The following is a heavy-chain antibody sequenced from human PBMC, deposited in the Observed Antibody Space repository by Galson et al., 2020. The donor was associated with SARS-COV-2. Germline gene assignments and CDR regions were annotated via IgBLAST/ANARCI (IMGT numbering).Heavy chain of an antibody. CDR2: ISSSGSNI. V-gene: IGHV3-11*01. J-gene: IGHJ6*03. CDR3: ARRGYSGYDYLGVYYYYYYMDV. D-gene: IGHD5-12*01. CDR1: GFTFSDYY. Sequence: GESLKISCAASGFTFSDYYMSWIRQAPGKGLEWVSYISSSGSNIYYADSVKGRFTISRDNAKNSLYLQMNSLRAEDTAVYYCARRGYSGYDYLGVYYYYYYMDVWGKGTPVTVSS.